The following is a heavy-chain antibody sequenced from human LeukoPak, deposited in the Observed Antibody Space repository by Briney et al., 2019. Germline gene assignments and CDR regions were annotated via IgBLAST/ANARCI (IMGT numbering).Heavy chain of an antibody. Sequence: GGSLRLSCAASGFTFSGYWMHWVRQAPGKGLEWVANIKQDGSVKYYADSVKGRFTISRDNAKNSLYLQMNSLRAEDTALYYCVKGAAYHLGDAFDIWGQGTMVTVSS. J-gene: IGHJ3*02. CDR1: GFTFSGYW. D-gene: IGHD1-26*01. V-gene: IGHV3-7*03. CDR3: VKGAAYHLGDAFDI. CDR2: IKQDGSVK.